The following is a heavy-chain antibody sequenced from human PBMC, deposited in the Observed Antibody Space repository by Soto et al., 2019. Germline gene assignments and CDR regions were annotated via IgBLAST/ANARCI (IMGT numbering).Heavy chain of an antibody. V-gene: IGHV3-30*03. CDR1: GFTFNDYA. Sequence: QVHLVESGGGGVQPGRSKRLSCVVSGFTFNDYAIHWVRQAPGKGLEWVAVISFDGNNKFYADSVKGRFTISRDRSKTTAYLQMNNHRADDTAVYYCARDHWDCSGGGCNPHQLNFFAMDVWGQGTTVTVSS. CDR2: ISFDGNNK. CDR3: ARDHWDCSGGGCNPHQLNFFAMDV. D-gene: IGHD2-15*01. J-gene: IGHJ6*02.